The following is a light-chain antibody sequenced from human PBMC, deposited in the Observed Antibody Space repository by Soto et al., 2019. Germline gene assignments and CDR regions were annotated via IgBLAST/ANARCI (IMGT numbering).Light chain of an antibody. J-gene: IGKJ4*01. CDR1: QGISNY. V-gene: IGKV1-27*01. CDR2: AAS. CDR3: QKYNSAPLT. Sequence: DIQMTQSPSSLSASVGDRVTITCRASQGISNYLAWYQQKPGKVPKLLIYAASPLQSGVPSRFSGSGSGTDFTLTNSSLQPEDVATYYCQKYNSAPLTFGGGNKVEIK.